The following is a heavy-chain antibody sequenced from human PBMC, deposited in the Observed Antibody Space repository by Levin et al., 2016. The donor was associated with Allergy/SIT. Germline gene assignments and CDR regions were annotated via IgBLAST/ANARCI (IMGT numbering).Heavy chain of an antibody. V-gene: IGHV1-69*13. Sequence: SVKVSCKASGGTFSSYAISWVRQAPGQGLEWMGGVIPMLGTSDYAQKFQDRVTITADDSTNTAYMELSSLRFEDTAIYYCARGHDERTYSYYYMDVWGSGTTVIVSS. CDR2: VIPMLGTS. D-gene: IGHD2-15*01. CDR1: GGTFSSYA. CDR3: ARGHDERTYSYYYMDV. J-gene: IGHJ6*03.